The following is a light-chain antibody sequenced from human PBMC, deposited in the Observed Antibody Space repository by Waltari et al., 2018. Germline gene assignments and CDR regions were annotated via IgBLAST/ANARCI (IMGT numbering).Light chain of an antibody. V-gene: IGKV3-20*01. CDR1: QPIRTTY. J-gene: IGKJ4*01. CDR3: QQYDISPLT. CDR2: GES. Sequence: EIVLTQSPGTLSLSPGEGATLSCRTSQPIRTTYLAWYQQKPGQAPTLLIYGESSRATGVPDRFTGSGSGTDFSLTISSLEPEDFATSYCQQYDISPLTFGGGTKVEIK.